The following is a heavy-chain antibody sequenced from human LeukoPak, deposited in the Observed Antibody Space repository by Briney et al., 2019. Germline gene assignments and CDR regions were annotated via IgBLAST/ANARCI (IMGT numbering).Heavy chain of an antibody. J-gene: IGHJ6*02. Sequence: GGSLRLSCAASGFTFSSYEMKWVRQAPGKGLEWVSYISSSGSTIYYADSVKGRFTISRDNAKNSLYLQMNSLRAEDTAVYYCARVRDYDFWSGYPYYYYGMDVWGQGTTVTVSS. CDR3: ARVRDYDFWSGYPYYYYGMDV. V-gene: IGHV3-48*03. CDR2: ISSSGSTI. CDR1: GFTFSSYE. D-gene: IGHD3-3*01.